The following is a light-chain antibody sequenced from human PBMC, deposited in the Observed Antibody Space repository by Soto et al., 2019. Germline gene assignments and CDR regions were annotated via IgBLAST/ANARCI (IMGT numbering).Light chain of an antibody. V-gene: IGKV3-11*01. Sequence: EIVLTQPPATLSLSPGERATLSCRASQSVSGYLAWYQQKPGQAPRLLIYDASSRANVIPARFTGSGSGTDFSLTISSLEPEDFAVYYCQQRGTWPTFGQGTRVEI. CDR3: QQRGTWPT. J-gene: IGKJ1*01. CDR2: DAS. CDR1: QSVSGY.